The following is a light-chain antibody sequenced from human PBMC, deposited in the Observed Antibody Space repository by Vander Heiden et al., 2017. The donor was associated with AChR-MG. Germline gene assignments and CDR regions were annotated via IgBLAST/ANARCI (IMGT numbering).Light chain of an antibody. CDR1: QSVSGS. V-gene: IGKV3-20*01. J-gene: IGKJ2*01. CDR3: QYDSSSQA. Sequence: EVVLTQSPGTLSLSPGERATLSCRASQSVSGSLAWYQQRPGQPPRLLIYGVSFRANGIPDRFSGSGSGTDFTLTISRLEPGDFAVYYWQYDSSSQAFGQGTTLDIK. CDR2: GVS.